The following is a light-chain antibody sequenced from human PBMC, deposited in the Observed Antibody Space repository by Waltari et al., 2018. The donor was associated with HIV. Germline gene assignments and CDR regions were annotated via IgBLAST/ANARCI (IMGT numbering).Light chain of an antibody. Sequence: QSALTQPVSVSGSPGQSITISCTGTSSDVGGYNYVSWYQQHPGKAPKLMIYEVSNRPSGVSNRFSGSKSGNTASLTISWLQAEDEADYYCSSYTSSSTLRVFGGGTKLTVL. CDR2: EVS. CDR3: SSYTSSSTLRV. J-gene: IGLJ3*02. V-gene: IGLV2-14*01. CDR1: SSDVGGYNY.